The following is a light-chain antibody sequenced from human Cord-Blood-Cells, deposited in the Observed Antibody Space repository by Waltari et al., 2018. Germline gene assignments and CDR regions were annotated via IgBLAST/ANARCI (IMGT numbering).Light chain of an antibody. CDR2: DAS. J-gene: IGKJ3*01. V-gene: IGKV1-33*01. Sequence: DIQMTQSPYSLSASVGDRVTITSQASQDISNYLNWYQQKPGKAPTLLIYDASNLETGVPSRFSGSGSGTDFTFTISSLQPEDIATYYCQQYDNLPFTFGPGTKVDIK. CDR3: QQYDNLPFT. CDR1: QDISNY.